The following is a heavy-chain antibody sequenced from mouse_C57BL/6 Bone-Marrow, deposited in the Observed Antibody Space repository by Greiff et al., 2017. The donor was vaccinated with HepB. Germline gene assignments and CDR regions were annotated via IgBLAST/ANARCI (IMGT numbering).Heavy chain of an antibody. V-gene: IGHV5-17*01. CDR2: ISSGSSTI. CDR1: GFTFSDYG. Sequence: EVMLVESGGGLVKPGGSLKLSCAASGFTFSDYGMHWVRQAPEKGLAWVAYISSGSSTIYYADTVKGRFTISRDNAKNTLFLQMTSLRSEDTAMYYCARPYSSGYAWFAYWGQGTLVTVSA. CDR3: ARPYSSGYAWFAY. D-gene: IGHD3-2*02. J-gene: IGHJ3*01.